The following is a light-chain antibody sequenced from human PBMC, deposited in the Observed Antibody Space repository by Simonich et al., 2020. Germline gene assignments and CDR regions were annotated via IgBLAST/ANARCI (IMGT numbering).Light chain of an antibody. Sequence: QSALTQPASVSGSPGQSITISCTGTSSDVGSYNLVSWYQPHPGKAPKLMIYEGSKRPSGVSNRFSGSKSGNTASRTISGLQAEDEADYYCCSYAGSSTVVFGGGTKLTVL. CDR3: CSYAGSSTVV. CDR2: EGS. CDR1: SSDVGSYNL. V-gene: IGLV2-23*01. J-gene: IGLJ2*01.